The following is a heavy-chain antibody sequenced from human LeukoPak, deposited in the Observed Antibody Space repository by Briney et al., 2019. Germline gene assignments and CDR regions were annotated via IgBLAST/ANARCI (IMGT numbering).Heavy chain of an antibody. CDR3: ASPGDNYAILGLDY. V-gene: IGHV3-74*01. J-gene: IGHJ4*02. CDR2: ISGDGTTT. Sequence: PGGSLRLSCAASGFTLSKHWMHWVRQAPGKGLAWVSRISGDGTTTAYADSVKGRFTISRDSAKNMLYLQMNSLRVDDTAMYYCASPGDNYAILGLDYWGQGTLVTVSS. D-gene: IGHD3-9*01. CDR1: GFTLSKHW.